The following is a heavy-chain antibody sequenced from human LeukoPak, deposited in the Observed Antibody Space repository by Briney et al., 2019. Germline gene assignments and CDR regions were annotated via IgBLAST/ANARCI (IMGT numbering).Heavy chain of an antibody. J-gene: IGHJ3*02. CDR3: ARDGSSTSWDDAFDI. CDR1: GFTFSDYY. CDR2: ISSSGSTI. V-gene: IGHV3-11*04. Sequence: GRSLRLSCAASGFTFSDYYMSWIRQAPGKGLEWVSYISSSGSTIYYADSVKGRFTISRDNAKNSLYLQMNSLRAEDTAVYYCARDGSSTSWDDAFDIWGQGTMVTVSS. D-gene: IGHD2-2*01.